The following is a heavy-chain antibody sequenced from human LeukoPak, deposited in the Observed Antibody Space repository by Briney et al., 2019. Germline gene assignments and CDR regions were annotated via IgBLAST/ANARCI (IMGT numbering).Heavy chain of an antibody. V-gene: IGHV3-30*02. D-gene: IGHD3-10*01. J-gene: IGHJ4*02. CDR3: AKTMVRGVIINPYFDY. CDR1: GFTFSSYW. Sequence: GGSLRLSCAASGFTFSSYWMHWVRQAPGKGLEWVAFIRYDGSNKYYADSVKGRFTISRDNSKNTLYLQMNSLRAEDTAVYYCAKTMVRGVIINPYFDYWGQGTLVTVSS. CDR2: IRYDGSNK.